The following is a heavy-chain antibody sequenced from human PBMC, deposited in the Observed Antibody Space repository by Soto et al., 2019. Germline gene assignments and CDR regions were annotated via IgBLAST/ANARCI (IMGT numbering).Heavy chain of an antibody. CDR3: AKGSDWLVPWDFDY. CDR2: ISYDETAT. D-gene: IGHD6-19*01. J-gene: IGHJ4*02. V-gene: IGHV3-30*18. Sequence: QVQLVESGGGVVQPGTSLKLSCSASGFAFSDYGVHWVRQTPGRGLEWVASISYDETATYYSDSVKGRFTISRDNAKNTLFLLLNSLRTEDTAMYYCAKGSDWLVPWDFDYWGQGTLVTVSS. CDR1: GFAFSDYG.